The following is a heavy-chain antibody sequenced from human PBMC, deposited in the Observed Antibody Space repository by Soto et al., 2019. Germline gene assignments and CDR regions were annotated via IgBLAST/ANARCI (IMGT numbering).Heavy chain of an antibody. D-gene: IGHD6-6*01. J-gene: IGHJ4*02. CDR2: IIPIFGTA. CDR1: GGTFSSYA. V-gene: IGHV1-69*01. Sequence: QVQLVQSGAEVKKPGSSVTVSCKASGGTFSSYAISWVRQAPGQGLEWMGGIIPIFGTANYAQKFQGRVTLTADESTRTAYMELSSLRSEDTAVYYCARDPGRIAARGDYCGQGTLVTVSS. CDR3: ARDPGRIAARGDY.